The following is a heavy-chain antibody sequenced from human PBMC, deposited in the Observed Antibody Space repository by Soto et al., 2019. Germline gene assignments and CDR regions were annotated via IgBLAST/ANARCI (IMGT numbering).Heavy chain of an antibody. V-gene: IGHV3-30*18. D-gene: IGHD3-10*01. J-gene: IGHJ6*02. CDR3: AKTWFGEDNYGMDV. Sequence: QVQLVESGGGVVQPGTSLRLSCAASGFTFTSYGLHWVRQAPGKALEWVAGISYDGSKKYFADSVKGRFTISRDNPRSTLFLDMNSLRGEDTAIYYCAKTWFGEDNYGMDVWGQGTTVTVSS. CDR2: ISYDGSKK. CDR1: GFTFTSYG.